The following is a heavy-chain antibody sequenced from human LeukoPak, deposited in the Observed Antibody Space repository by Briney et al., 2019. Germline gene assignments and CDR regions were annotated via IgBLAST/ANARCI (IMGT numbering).Heavy chain of an antibody. Sequence: SETLSLTCTVSGGSINSSSYYWGWIRQPPGKGLEWIGNIYYSGSTYYNPSLKSRITISVDTSKNQFSLRLSSVTAADTAVYHCASQKYGSSGYFDYWGQRTLVTVSS. J-gene: IGHJ4*02. V-gene: IGHV4-39*01. D-gene: IGHD2-15*01. CDR1: GGSINSSSYY. CDR3: ASQKYGSSGYFDY. CDR2: IYYSGST.